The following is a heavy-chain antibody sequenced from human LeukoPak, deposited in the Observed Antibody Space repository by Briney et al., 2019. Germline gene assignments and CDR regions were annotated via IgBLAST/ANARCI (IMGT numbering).Heavy chain of an antibody. CDR2: IYYSGST. CDR3: ARHRGSNLNRSFDF. J-gene: IGHJ4*02. D-gene: IGHD4-23*01. CDR1: GGSIIGYY. V-gene: IGHV4-59*08. Sequence: SETLSLTCTVSGGSIIGYYWSWIRQPPGKALEWIASIYYSGSTNNNPSLKSRITVSLDTSKNQFSLKLSSVTAADTAVYYCARHRGSNLNRSFDFWGQGTLVTVSS.